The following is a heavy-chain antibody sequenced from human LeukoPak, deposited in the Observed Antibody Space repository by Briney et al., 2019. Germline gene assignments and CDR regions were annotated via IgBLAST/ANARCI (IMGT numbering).Heavy chain of an antibody. D-gene: IGHD3-16*01. CDR1: GFTFSSYA. V-gene: IGHV4-34*01. CDR2: INHSGST. Sequence: GSLRLSCAASGFTFSSYAMSWIRQPPGKGLEWIGEINHSGSTNYNPSLKSRVTISVDTSRNQFSLRLSSVTAADTAMYYCARGRTVWDYWGQGILVTVSS. CDR3: ARGRTVWDY. J-gene: IGHJ4*02.